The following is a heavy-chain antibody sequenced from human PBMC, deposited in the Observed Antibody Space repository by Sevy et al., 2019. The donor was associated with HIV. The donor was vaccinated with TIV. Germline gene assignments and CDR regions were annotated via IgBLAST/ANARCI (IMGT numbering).Heavy chain of an antibody. V-gene: IGHV4-59*13. J-gene: IGHJ3*02. CDR1: GGSISSYY. CDR3: ARGVMVKDAFDI. D-gene: IGHD2-21*01. CDR2: IYYSGST. Sequence: SETLSLTCTVSGGSISSYYWSWIRQPPGKGLEWIGYIYYSGSTNYNPSLKSRVTISVDTSKNQFSLKLSSVTAAETAVYYCARGVMVKDAFDIWGQGTMVTVSS.